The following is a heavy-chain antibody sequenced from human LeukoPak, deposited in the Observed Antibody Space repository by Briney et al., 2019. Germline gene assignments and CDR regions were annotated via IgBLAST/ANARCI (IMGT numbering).Heavy chain of an antibody. V-gene: IGHV4-34*01. CDR1: GGSFSGYY. J-gene: IGHJ5*02. CDR3: ARDRAANYDILTGYYNNWFDP. CDR2: INHSGST. Sequence: PSETLSLTCAVYGGSFSGYYWSWIRQPPGKGLEWIGEINHSGSTNYNPSLKSRVTISVDTSKNQFSLKLSSVTAADTAVYYCARDRAANYDILTGYYNNWFDPWGQGTLVTVSS. D-gene: IGHD3-9*01.